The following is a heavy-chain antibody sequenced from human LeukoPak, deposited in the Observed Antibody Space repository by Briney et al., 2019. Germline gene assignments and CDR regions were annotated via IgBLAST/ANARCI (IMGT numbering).Heavy chain of an antibody. D-gene: IGHD3-10*01. Sequence: ASVKVSCKASGGTFSNYALSWVRQAPGQGLEWMGGIIVILGIADYAQKFQGRVTITADKSTTTVYMELSSLRSQDTAVYYCARDGMLRGVIDYSGMDVWGQGTTVTVSS. CDR3: ARDGMLRGVIDYSGMDV. J-gene: IGHJ6*02. V-gene: IGHV1-69*10. CDR1: GGTFSNYA. CDR2: IIVILGIA.